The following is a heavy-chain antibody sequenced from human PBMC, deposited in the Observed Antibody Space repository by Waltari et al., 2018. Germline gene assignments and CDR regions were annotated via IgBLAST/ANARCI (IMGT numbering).Heavy chain of an antibody. Sequence: QVQLQQWGAGLLKPSETLSLTCAVYGGSFSGYYWSWIRQPPGKGLEWIGEINHSGSTNHNPSLKSRVTISVDTSKNQFSLKLSSVTAADTAVYYCARGRIYYDFWSGLCWFDPWGQGTLVTVSS. CDR2: INHSGST. D-gene: IGHD3-3*01. CDR3: ARGRIYYDFWSGLCWFDP. V-gene: IGHV4-34*01. J-gene: IGHJ5*02. CDR1: GGSFSGYY.